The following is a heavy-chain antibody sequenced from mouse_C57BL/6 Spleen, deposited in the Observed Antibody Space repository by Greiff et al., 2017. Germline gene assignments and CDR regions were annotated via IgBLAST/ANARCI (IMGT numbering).Heavy chain of an antibody. CDR1: GYSITSGYY. V-gene: IGHV3-6*01. CDR2: ISYDGSN. CDR3: AREGEDAMDY. J-gene: IGHJ4*01. Sequence: EVKLQESGPGLVKPSQSLSLTCSVTGYSITSGYYWNWIRQFPGNKLEWMGYISYDGSNNYNPSLKNRISITRDTSKNQFFLKLNSVTTEDTATYYCAREGEDAMDYWGQGTSVTVSS.